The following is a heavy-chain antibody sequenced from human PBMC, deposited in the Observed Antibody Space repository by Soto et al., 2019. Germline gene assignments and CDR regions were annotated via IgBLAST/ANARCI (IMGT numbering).Heavy chain of an antibody. D-gene: IGHD3-3*01. CDR1: GDSVSSNSAA. CDR3: ARDFFTYYDFWSGYPRGYGMDV. V-gene: IGHV6-1*01. J-gene: IGHJ6*02. Sequence: PSQTLSLTCAISGDSVSSNSAAWNWIRQSPSRGLEWLGRTYYRSKWYNDYAVSVKSRITINPDTSKNQFSLQLNSVTPEDTAVYYCARDFFTYYDFWSGYPRGYGMDVWGQGTTVTVSS. CDR2: TYYRSKWYN.